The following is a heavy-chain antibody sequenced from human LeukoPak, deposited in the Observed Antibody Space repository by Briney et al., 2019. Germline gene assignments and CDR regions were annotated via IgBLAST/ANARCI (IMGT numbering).Heavy chain of an antibody. D-gene: IGHD2-21*02. Sequence: GASVKNSCRAAGDTCTANYMHWWRQAPGQGLEWMGWINPNSGGTNYAQKFQGRVTLTRDTSISTAYMDLSRLRSDDTAVYYCARDWDPGVTHMDYWGQGSLVTVSS. V-gene: IGHV1-2*02. CDR3: ARDWDPGVTHMDY. CDR2: INPNSGGT. CDR1: GDTCTANY. J-gene: IGHJ4*02.